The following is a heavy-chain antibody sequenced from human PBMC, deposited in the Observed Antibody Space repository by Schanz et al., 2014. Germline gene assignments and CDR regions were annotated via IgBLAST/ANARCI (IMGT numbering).Heavy chain of an antibody. Sequence: VQLVESGGGVVQPGRSLRLSCAASGFTFSTHAMHWVRQAPGKGLEWVALVSSDGNNDYYTDSVKGRFTISRDSSKNTLYLQMNSLRPEDTAIYYCAKNQYDDVDLSSFYFDFWGQGTLVTVSS. D-gene: IGHD3-10*02. CDR2: VSSDGNND. CDR3: AKNQYDDVDLSSFYFDF. J-gene: IGHJ4*02. CDR1: GFTFSTHA. V-gene: IGHV3-30*18.